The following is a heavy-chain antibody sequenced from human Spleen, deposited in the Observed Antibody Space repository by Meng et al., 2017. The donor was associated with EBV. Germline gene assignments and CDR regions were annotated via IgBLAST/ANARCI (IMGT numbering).Heavy chain of an antibody. CDR2: IYSSGST. CDR3: ARGSLGEVPEY. J-gene: IGHJ4*02. D-gene: IGHD3-16*01. Sequence: QVQVQEAGPGLVKSSGTLSLTCSVSDNSVRSGRHYWSWIRQPPGKGLEWIGYIYSSGSTTYNPSLKSRVTISIDTSKNRFSLKLTSVTAADTAVYYCARGSLGEVPEYWGQGTLVTVSS. CDR1: DNSVRSGRHY. V-gene: IGHV4-61*01.